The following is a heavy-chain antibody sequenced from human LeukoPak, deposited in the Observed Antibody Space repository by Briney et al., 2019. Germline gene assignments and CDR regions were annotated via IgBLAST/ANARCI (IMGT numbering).Heavy chain of an antibody. J-gene: IGHJ4*02. V-gene: IGHV1-8*03. CDR1: GYTFTSYD. Sequence: ASVEVSCKASGYTFTSYDINWVRQATGQGLEWMGWMNPNSGNTGYAQKFQGRVTITRNTSISTAYMELSSLRSEDTAVYYCARKLRYFDRTPLGYWGQGTLVTVSS. CDR3: ARKLRYFDRTPLGY. CDR2: MNPNSGNT. D-gene: IGHD3-9*01.